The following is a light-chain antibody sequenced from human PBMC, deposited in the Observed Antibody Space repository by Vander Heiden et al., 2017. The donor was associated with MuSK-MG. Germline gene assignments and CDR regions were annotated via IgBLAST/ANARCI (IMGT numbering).Light chain of an antibody. V-gene: IGLV3-25*03. CDR3: QSTDSSDTWV. CDR1: ALPKQY. Sequence: SSEPTQPPSVSVSPGQTARITCSGDALPKQYAYWYQQKPGQAPVVVLYKDSERPSGIPERFSGSSSGTTVTLTISGVQAEDEADYYCQSTDSSDTWVFGGGTKLTVL. CDR2: KDS. J-gene: IGLJ3*02.